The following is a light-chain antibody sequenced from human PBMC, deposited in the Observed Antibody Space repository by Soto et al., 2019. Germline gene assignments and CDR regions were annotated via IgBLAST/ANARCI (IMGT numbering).Light chain of an antibody. Sequence: QSVLTQPPAVSGAPGQRVTISCTGSSSNIGAGYDVHWYQQLPGTAPKLLIYGNSNRPSGVPDRFAGSKSGTSASLAITGLQDEDDADDSCQSYDSSLNGVVFGGGTKRTVL. CDR1: SSNIGAGYD. CDR3: QSYDSSLNGVV. CDR2: GNS. J-gene: IGLJ2*01. V-gene: IGLV1-40*01.